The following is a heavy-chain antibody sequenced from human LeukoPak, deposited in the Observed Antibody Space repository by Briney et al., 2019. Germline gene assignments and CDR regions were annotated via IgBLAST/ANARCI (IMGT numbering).Heavy chain of an antibody. V-gene: IGHV3-21*01. D-gene: IGHD2-2*01. J-gene: IGHJ5*02. CDR3: ARADCSSSTCYLRRSWFDP. CDR1: GFTFSIYT. Sequence: GGSLRLSCAASGFTFSIYTMNWVRQAPGKGLEWVSSISPKSDFIYYSDSVRGRFTISRDNAENSLYLQMNSLRAEDTAVYYCARADCSSSTCYLRRSWFDPWGQGTLVTVSS. CDR2: ISPKSDFI.